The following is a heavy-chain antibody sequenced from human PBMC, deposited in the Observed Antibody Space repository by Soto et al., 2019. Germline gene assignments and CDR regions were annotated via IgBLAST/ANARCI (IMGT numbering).Heavy chain of an antibody. V-gene: IGHV4-31*03. CDR2: IYYSGST. D-gene: IGHD2-8*01. Sequence: PSETLSLTCTVSGGSISSGGYYWSWIRQHPGKGLEWIGYIYYSGSTYYNPSLKSRVTISVDTSKNQFSLKLSSVTAADTAVYYCARGSGGRELFTIVVCYPKSPDYYYYYGMDVWGQGTTVTVSS. CDR3: ARGSGGRELFTIVVCYPKSPDYYYYYGMDV. CDR1: GGSISSGGYY. J-gene: IGHJ6*02.